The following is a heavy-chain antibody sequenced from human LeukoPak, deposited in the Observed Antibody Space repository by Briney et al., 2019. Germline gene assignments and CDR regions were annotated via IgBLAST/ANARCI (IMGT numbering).Heavy chain of an antibody. CDR1: GYTFTSYD. D-gene: IGHD1-26*01. CDR3: ARGGVGASACHY. Sequence: GASVKVSCKASGYTFTSYDINWVRQATGQGLEWMGWMNPNSGNTGYAQKLQGRVTMTTDTPTSTAYMELRSLRSDDTAVYYCARGGVGASACHYWGQGTLVTVSS. J-gene: IGHJ4*02. CDR2: MNPNSGNT. V-gene: IGHV1-8*02.